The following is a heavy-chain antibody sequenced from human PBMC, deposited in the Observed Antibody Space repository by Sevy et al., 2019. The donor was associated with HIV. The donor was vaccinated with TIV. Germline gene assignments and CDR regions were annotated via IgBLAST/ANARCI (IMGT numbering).Heavy chain of an antibody. V-gene: IGHV3-7*04. Sequence: GGSLRLSCAASGFTFSTYWMTWVRQAPGKGLEWVANIKQDGSERYYVDSVKGRFTISRDNAKNSLYLQMNSLRAEDTAVYYRARAIGAAGSYWGQGTLVTVSS. D-gene: IGHD6-13*01. CDR2: IKQDGSER. CDR1: GFTFSTYW. CDR3: ARAIGAAGSY. J-gene: IGHJ4*02.